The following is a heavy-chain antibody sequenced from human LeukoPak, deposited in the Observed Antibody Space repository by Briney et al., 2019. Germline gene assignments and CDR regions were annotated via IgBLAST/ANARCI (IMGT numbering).Heavy chain of an antibody. Sequence: ASVKVSCKVSGYTLTELSMHWLRQAPRKGLEWMGGFDPEDGETIYAQKFQGRVTMTEDTSTDTAYMELSRLRSDDTALYYCARDGYYDSSGYCWGQGTQVTVSS. J-gene: IGHJ4*02. V-gene: IGHV1-24*01. CDR3: ARDGYYDSSGYC. CDR2: FDPEDGET. D-gene: IGHD3-22*01. CDR1: GYTLTELS.